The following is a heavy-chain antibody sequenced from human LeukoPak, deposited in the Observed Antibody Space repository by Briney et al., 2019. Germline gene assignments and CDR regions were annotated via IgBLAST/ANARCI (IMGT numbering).Heavy chain of an antibody. D-gene: IGHD1-1*01. CDR1: GFTFNSYS. CDR2: ISSSSVTI. V-gene: IGHV3-48*02. Sequence: PGGSLRLSCVASGFTFNSYSMNWVRQAPGKGLEWVSYISSSSVTIYYADSVKGRFTISRDNAKNSLYLQMNSLRDEDTAVYYCARDWGTTGTTGWLFDYWGQGTLVTVSS. CDR3: ARDWGTTGTTGWLFDY. J-gene: IGHJ4*02.